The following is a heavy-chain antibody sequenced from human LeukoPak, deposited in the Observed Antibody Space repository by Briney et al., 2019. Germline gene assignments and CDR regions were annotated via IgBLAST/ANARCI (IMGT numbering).Heavy chain of an antibody. CDR1: GFTFSRYT. CDR3: ARVNYDTSDYDDAFDV. Sequence: GGSLRLSCAASGFTFSRYTMNWVRQAPGKGLEWVSSISSSSSYIYYADSVKGRFTISRDNAKNLLYLQMNSLRAEDTAAYYCARVNYDTSDYDDAFDVWGQGTMVTVSS. CDR2: ISSSSSYI. V-gene: IGHV3-21*01. D-gene: IGHD3-22*01. J-gene: IGHJ3*01.